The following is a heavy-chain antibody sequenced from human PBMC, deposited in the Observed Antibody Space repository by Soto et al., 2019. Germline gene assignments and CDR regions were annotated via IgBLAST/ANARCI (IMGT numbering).Heavy chain of an antibody. Sequence: QVQLVESGGGVVQPGRSLRLSCAASGFTFSSYGMHWVRQAPGKGLEWVAVISYDGSNKYYADSVKGRFTISRDNSKNTLYLQMNSLRAEDTAVYYCAKDTGYYDFWSGPMPLDIWGQGTMVTVSS. D-gene: IGHD3-3*01. CDR1: GFTFSSYG. CDR3: AKDTGYYDFWSGPMPLDI. CDR2: ISYDGSNK. V-gene: IGHV3-30*18. J-gene: IGHJ3*02.